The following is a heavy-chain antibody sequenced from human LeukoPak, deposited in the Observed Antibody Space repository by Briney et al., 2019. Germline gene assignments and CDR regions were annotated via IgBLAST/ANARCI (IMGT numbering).Heavy chain of an antibody. Sequence: ESLKISCKASGYIFASYWIGWVRQMSGKGLEWMAIIHPNDASTIYSPSFQGQVTISADKSISTAYLQWSTLKASDTAIYYCARHNNWGFDYWDRGTLLTVSS. D-gene: IGHD7-27*01. CDR2: IHPNDAST. J-gene: IGHJ4*02. CDR1: GYIFASYW. CDR3: ARHNNWGFDY. V-gene: IGHV5-51*01.